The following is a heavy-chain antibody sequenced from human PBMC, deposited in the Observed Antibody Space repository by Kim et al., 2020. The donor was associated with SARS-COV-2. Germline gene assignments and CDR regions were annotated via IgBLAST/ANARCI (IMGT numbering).Heavy chain of an antibody. Sequence: SETLSLTCAVYGGSFSGYYWSWIRQPPGKGLEWIGEINHSGSTNYNPSLKSRVTISVDTSKNQFSLKLSSVTAADTAVYYCARVPNLRFFFWFDPWGQGTLVTVSS. CDR1: GGSFSGYY. CDR3: ARVPNLRFFFWFDP. CDR2: INHSGST. J-gene: IGHJ5*02. V-gene: IGHV4-34*01. D-gene: IGHD3-3*01.